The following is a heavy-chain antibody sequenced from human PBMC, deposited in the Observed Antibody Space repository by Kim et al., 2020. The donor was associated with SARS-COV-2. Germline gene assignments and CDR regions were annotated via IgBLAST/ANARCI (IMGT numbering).Heavy chain of an antibody. V-gene: IGHV5-51*01. CDR3: ARMSSGYLPHFDY. J-gene: IGHJ4*02. Sequence: YSPSVQGQVPISADKSISTAYLQWSSLKASDTAMYYCARMSSGYLPHFDYWGQRTLVTVSS. D-gene: IGHD3-10*01.